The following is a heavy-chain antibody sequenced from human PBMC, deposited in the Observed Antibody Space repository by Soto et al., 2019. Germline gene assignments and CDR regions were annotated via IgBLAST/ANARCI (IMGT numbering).Heavy chain of an antibody. V-gene: IGHV3-74*01. CDR2: INSDGSST. CDR1: GFTFSSYW. Sequence: EVQLVESGGGLVQPGGSLRLSCAASGFTFSSYWIHWVRQAPGKGLVWVSRINSDGSSTSYADSVKGRFTISRDNAKNTLYLQMNSLRAEDTAVYYCAREDIVVVPAARYNWCDPWGQGTLVTVSS. J-gene: IGHJ5*02. D-gene: IGHD2-2*01. CDR3: AREDIVVVPAARYNWCDP.